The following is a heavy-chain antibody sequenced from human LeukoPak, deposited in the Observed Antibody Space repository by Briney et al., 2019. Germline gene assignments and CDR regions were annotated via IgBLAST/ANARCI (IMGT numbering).Heavy chain of an antibody. J-gene: IGHJ4*02. D-gene: IGHD1-26*01. CDR1: GGSISNRSYY. Sequence: SETLSLTCTVSGGSISNRSYYWGWIRQPPGKGLEWIASIYHSGSTYYNPSLKSRVTISIDTSKNQFSVKLSSVTAADTAVYYCARLVGAATDPFDYWGQGTLVTVSS. V-gene: IGHV4-39*01. CDR3: ARLVGAATDPFDY. CDR2: IYHSGST.